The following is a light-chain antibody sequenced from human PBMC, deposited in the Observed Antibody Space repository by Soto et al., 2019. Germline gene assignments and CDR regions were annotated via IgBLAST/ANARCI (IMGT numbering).Light chain of an antibody. V-gene: IGKV3-15*01. J-gene: IGKJ2*01. Sequence: EIVMTQSPATLSVSPGERVTVSCRASQSVSSNLAWYQQKPGQAPRLLIYGASTRATGIPARFSGSGSGTEFTLTISSLQSEDFAVYYCQQYNNWPSTFGQGTKLEIK. CDR2: GAS. CDR1: QSVSSN. CDR3: QQYNNWPST.